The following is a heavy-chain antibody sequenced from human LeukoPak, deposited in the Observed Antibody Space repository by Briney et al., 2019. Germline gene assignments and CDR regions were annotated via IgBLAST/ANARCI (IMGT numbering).Heavy chain of an antibody. Sequence: GGPLGLSCAASGFTFSTYWMSWVRQAPGKGLEWVANINQDGSEKYYVDSVKGRFTISRDNAKNSLYLQMNSLRGEDTAVYYCARLADYDSSGYFDYWGQGTLVTVSS. J-gene: IGHJ4*02. CDR3: ARLADYDSSGYFDY. D-gene: IGHD3-22*01. CDR2: INQDGSEK. V-gene: IGHV3-7*01. CDR1: GFTFSTYW.